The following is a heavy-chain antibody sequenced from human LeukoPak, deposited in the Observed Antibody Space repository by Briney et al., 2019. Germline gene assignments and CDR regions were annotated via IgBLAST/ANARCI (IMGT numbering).Heavy chain of an antibody. V-gene: IGHV6-1*01. CDR1: GDSVSNNA. D-gene: IGHD6-13*01. J-gene: IGHJ3*02. CDR2: TYYDSKWYN. CDR3: ARGWARDGFNI. Sequence: SQTLSLTCVISGDSVSNNAWNWVRQTPSGGLECLGRTYYDSKWYNHYAESVKSRISINPDTSKNQFSLQLNSVTLEDTAVYYCARGWARDGFNIWSQGTMVTVSS.